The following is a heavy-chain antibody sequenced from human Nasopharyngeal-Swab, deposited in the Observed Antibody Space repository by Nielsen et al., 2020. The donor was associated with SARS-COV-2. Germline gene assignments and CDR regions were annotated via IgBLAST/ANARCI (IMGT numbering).Heavy chain of an antibody. V-gene: IGHV4-59*01. CDR3: ARDREYFQH. Sequence: WIRQPPGKGLEWIGYIYYSGSTNYNPSLKSRVTISVDTSKNQFSLKLSSVTAADTAVYYCARDREYFQHWGQGTLVTVSS. J-gene: IGHJ1*01. CDR2: IYYSGST.